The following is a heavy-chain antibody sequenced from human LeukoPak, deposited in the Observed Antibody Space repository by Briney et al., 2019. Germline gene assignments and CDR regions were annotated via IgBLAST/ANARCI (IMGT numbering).Heavy chain of an antibody. CDR1: GGTFSSYA. J-gene: IGHJ6*02. CDR2: IIPIFGTA. Sequence: GASVKASCKASGGTFSSYAISWVRQAPGQGLEWMGGIIPIFGTANYAQKFQGRVTITADESTSTAYMELSSLRSEDTAVYYCARDPDYYGMDVWGQGTTVTVSS. V-gene: IGHV1-69*13. CDR3: ARDPDYYGMDV.